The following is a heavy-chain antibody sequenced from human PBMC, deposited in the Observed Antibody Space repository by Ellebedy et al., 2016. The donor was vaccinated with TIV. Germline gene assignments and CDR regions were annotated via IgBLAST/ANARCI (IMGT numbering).Heavy chain of an antibody. D-gene: IGHD1-26*01. CDR1: GFTLDDYA. CDR3: AREGSIVGATTWYYYYGMDV. J-gene: IGHJ6*02. CDR2: ISGDGGST. Sequence: GGSLRLSCAASGFTLDDYAMHWVRQAPGKGLEWVSLISGDGGSTYYADSVKGRFTISRDNAKNSLYLQMNSLRAEDTALYYCAREGSIVGATTWYYYYGMDVWGQGTTVTVSS. V-gene: IGHV3-43*02.